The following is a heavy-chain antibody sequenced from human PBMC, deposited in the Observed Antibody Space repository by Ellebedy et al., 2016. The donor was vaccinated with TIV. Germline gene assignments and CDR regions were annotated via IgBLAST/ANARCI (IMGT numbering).Heavy chain of an antibody. J-gene: IGHJ4*02. D-gene: IGHD1-26*01. Sequence: GESLKISCAASGFTFSRNAMTWVRQVPGKGLEWVSSISDSGDAAYHADSVKGRFTISRDNYKNTLFLQMDSLRAEDTAVYYCAKRASGNYFDCWGQGTLVIVSS. V-gene: IGHV3-23*01. CDR1: GFTFSRNA. CDR3: AKRASGNYFDC. CDR2: ISDSGDAA.